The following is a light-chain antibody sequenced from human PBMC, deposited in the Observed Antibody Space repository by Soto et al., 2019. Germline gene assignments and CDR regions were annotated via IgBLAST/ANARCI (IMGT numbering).Light chain of an antibody. J-gene: IGKJ1*01. V-gene: IGKV1-5*03. CDR2: KAS. CDR3: QQYNSWT. CDR1: QSISSW. Sequence: DIQMTPSPSTLPASVVDRVTITCRASQSISSWLAWYQQKPGKAPKLLIYKASSLESGVPSRFSGSGSGTEFTLTISSLQPDDFATYYCQQYNSWTFGQGTKVDIK.